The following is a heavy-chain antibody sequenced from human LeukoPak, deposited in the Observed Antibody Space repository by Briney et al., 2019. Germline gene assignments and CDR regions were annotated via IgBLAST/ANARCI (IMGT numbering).Heavy chain of an antibody. V-gene: IGHV3-21*01. CDR3: AREYYYDEDAGNY. CDR1: GFSFSRSS. D-gene: IGHD3-22*01. CDR2: ITASSTYI. Sequence: GGSLRLSCAASGFSFSRSSMGWVRQAPGKGLEWVSSITASSTYIYYADSVKGRFTISRDNVEKSVSLQMNSLRAKDTAVYYCAREYYYDEDAGNYWGKGTLVTVSS. J-gene: IGHJ4*02.